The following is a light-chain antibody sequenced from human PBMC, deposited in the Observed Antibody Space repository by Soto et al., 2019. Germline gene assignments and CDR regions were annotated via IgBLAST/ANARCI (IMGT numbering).Light chain of an antibody. V-gene: IGLV3-1*01. CDR1: KLGDKY. CDR2: QDS. CDR3: QAWDSSTADVE. Sequence: SYELTQPPSVSVSPGQTASITCSGDKLGDKYACWYQQKPGQSPVLVIYQDSKRPSGIPERFSGSNSGNTATLTISGTQAMDEADYYCQAWDSSTADVEFGGGTQLTVL. J-gene: IGLJ2*01.